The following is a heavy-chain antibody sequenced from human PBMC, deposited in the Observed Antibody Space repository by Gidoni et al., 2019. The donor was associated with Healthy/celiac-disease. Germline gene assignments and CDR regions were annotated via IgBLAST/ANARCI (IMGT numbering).Heavy chain of an antibody. CDR1: GFTFSSYS. V-gene: IGHV3-21*01. D-gene: IGHD6-13*01. CDR3: ARVRQLVSWTYGMDV. CDR2: ISSSSSYI. J-gene: IGHJ6*02. Sequence: EVQLVESGVCLVKPGGSLRLSCTASGFTFSSYSMTWVRQAPGKGLEWVSSISSSSSYIYYADSVKGRFTISRDNAKNSLYLQMNSLRAEDTAVYYCARVRQLVSWTYGMDVWGQGTTVTVSS.